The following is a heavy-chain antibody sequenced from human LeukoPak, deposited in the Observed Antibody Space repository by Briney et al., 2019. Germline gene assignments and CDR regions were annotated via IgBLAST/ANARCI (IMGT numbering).Heavy chain of an antibody. D-gene: IGHD1-14*01. CDR1: GYTFTSLD. J-gene: IGHJ3*02. CDR2: MNPKNGNT. Sequence: GASVKVSCKASGYTFTSLDISWVRQANGQGLEWLGWMNPKNGNTGYAQKFRGRVTITRHTSESIAYMELSGLRSDDTAVYYCARVHPGYKSAFLRAFDMWGQGTMVIVSS. V-gene: IGHV1-8*03. CDR3: ARVHPGYKSAFLRAFDM.